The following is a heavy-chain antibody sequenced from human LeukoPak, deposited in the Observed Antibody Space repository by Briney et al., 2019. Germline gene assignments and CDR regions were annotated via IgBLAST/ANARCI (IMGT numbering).Heavy chain of an antibody. CDR3: ARDRVVTPKFYYFDY. D-gene: IGHD2-21*02. V-gene: IGHV4-31*03. CDR1: GGSISSGGYY. CDR2: IYYSGST. Sequence: SQTLSLTCTVSGGSISSGGYYWGWIRQHPGKGLEWIGYIYYSGSTYDNPSLKSRVTISVDTSKNQFSLKLSSVTAADTAVYYCARDRVVTPKFYYFDYWGQGTLVTVSS. J-gene: IGHJ4*02.